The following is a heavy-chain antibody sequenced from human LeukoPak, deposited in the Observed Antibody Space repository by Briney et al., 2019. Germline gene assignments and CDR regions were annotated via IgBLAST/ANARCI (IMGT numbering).Heavy chain of an antibody. CDR2: ISTYNGNT. Sequence: GASVKVSCKASGYTFTSFVITWVRQAPGQGLEWMGWISTYNGNTNYAQKFQGRVTMTTDTSTSTAYMELRSLRSDDTAVYYCARDDKADYWGQGTLVTVSS. J-gene: IGHJ4*02. CDR3: ARDDKADY. CDR1: GYTFTSFV. V-gene: IGHV1-18*01.